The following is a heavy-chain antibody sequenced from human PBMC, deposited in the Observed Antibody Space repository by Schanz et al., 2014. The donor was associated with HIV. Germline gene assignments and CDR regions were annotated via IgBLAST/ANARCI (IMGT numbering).Heavy chain of an antibody. CDR2: ISYDGRNK. J-gene: IGHJ6*02. CDR3: AKDRNYYESKYRGKGNYYYYYGMDV. D-gene: IGHD3-22*01. Sequence: VQLVESGGGLVQPGGSLRLSCAASGFTFSTYGMHWVRQAPGKGLEWVAVISYDGRNKYYADSVKGRFTISRDNSKNSLSLLIKSLRAEDAAVYYCAKDRNYYESKYRGKGNYYYYYGMDVWGQGTTVTVSS. CDR1: GFTFSTYG. V-gene: IGHV3-30*18.